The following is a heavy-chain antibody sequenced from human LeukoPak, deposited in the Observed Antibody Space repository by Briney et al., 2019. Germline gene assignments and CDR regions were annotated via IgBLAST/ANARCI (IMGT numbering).Heavy chain of an antibody. CDR2: INHSGST. V-gene: IGHV4-34*01. J-gene: IGHJ5*02. CDR1: GGSIGTYY. D-gene: IGHD3-10*01. Sequence: PSETLSLTCTVSGGSIGTYYWSWIRQPPGKGLERIGEINHSGSTNYNPSLKSRINISVDPSKNQFSLKLSSVTAADTAVYYCARHQPKRGRNTRVRGVSITPRWFDPWGQGTLVTVSS. CDR3: ARHQPKRGRNTRVRGVSITPRWFDP.